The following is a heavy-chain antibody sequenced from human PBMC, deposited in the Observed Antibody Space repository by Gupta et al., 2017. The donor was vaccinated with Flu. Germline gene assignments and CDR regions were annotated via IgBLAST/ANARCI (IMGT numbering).Heavy chain of an antibody. CDR2: IAETGERK. D-gene: IGHD3-10*01. J-gene: IGHJ6*02. CDR3: AKDQFVGDGSTGKYGMDV. Sequence: GQGLEGVSRIAETGERKYYAVSVKCRFTISRDNSRKTMCLQMTSLRVDDTAVYYCAKDQFVGDGSTGKYGMDVWGQGTTVTVSS. V-gene: IGHV3-23*01.